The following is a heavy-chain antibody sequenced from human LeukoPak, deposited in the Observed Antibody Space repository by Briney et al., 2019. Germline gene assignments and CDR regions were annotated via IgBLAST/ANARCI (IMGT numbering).Heavy chain of an antibody. V-gene: IGHV3-74*01. CDR2: RDGEGSTS. CDR1: GFTFSSSW. Sequence: GGSLRLSCAASGFTFSSSWMHWVRQAPGKGLVWVSRRDGEGSTSSYADSVKGRFTISRDNARNTLYLQMSSVRAEDTAVYYCARGSGTTFDYWGQGTLVTVSS. D-gene: IGHD1-1*01. J-gene: IGHJ4*02. CDR3: ARGSGTTFDY.